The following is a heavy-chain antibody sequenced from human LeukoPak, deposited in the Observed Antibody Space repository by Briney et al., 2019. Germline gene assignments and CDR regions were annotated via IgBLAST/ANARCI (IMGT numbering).Heavy chain of an antibody. V-gene: IGHV4-59*12. J-gene: IGHJ4*02. CDR1: GGSIISYY. CDR3: ASVDYYDSSGYFFDY. CDR2: IYYSGST. D-gene: IGHD3-22*01. Sequence: SETLSLTCTASGGSIISYYWSWIRQSPGKGLEWIGYIYYSGSTNYNPSFKSRVTISVDTSKNQFSLKLSSVTAADTAVYYCASVDYYDSSGYFFDYWGQGTLVTVSS.